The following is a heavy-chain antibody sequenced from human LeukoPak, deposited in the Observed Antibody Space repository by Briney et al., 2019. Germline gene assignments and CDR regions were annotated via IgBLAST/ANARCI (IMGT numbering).Heavy chain of an antibody. CDR2: INPNSGGT. V-gene: IGHV1-2*04. CDR3: ARDVRRNNSSHIDC. D-gene: IGHD6-13*01. J-gene: IGHJ4*02. CDR1: GYTFTSYG. Sequence: ASVKVSCKASGYTFTSYGISWVRQAPGQGLEWMGWINPNSGGTNYAQKFQGWVTMTRDTSISTAYMELSRLRSDDTAVYYCARDVRRNNSSHIDCWGQGALVTVSS.